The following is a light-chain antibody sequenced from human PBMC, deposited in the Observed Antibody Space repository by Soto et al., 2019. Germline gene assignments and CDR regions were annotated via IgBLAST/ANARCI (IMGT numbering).Light chain of an antibody. Sequence: QSALTQPRSVSASPGQSVTIPCSGSSSDVGGYNLVSWYQQKPGEVPKVIIYDVFKRPSGVPDRFFGSKSGNTATLTISGLQGGDEADFHCCSYAGRFIWLFGGGTKVTVL. V-gene: IGLV2-11*01. CDR3: CSYAGRFIWL. J-gene: IGLJ3*02. CDR2: DVF. CDR1: SSDVGGYNL.